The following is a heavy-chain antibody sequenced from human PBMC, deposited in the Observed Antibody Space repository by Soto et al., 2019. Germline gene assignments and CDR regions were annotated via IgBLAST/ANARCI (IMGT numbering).Heavy chain of an antibody. CDR1: GGSISSGDYY. CDR3: ARCSRVGYFDY. D-gene: IGHD1-26*01. J-gene: IGHJ4*02. V-gene: IGHV4-30-4*01. Sequence: QVQLQESGPGLVKPSQTLSLTCTVSGGSISSGDYYWSWIRQPPGKGLEWIGYIYYSGSTYYNPSPESRVTISVATSKNHFSLKLSSVTAADTAVYYCARCSRVGYFDYWGQGTLVTVSS. CDR2: IYYSGST.